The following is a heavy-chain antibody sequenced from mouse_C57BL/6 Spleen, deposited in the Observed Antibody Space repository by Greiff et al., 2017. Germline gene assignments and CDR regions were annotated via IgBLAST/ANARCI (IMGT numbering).Heavy chain of an antibody. CDR1: GYTFTSYW. D-gene: IGHD1-2*01. J-gene: IGHJ2*01. CDR2: IYPGSGST. Sequence: QVQLQQPGAELVKPGASVKMSCKASGYTFTSYWITWVKQRPGQGLEWIGDIYPGSGSTNYNEKFKSKATLTVDTSSSTAYMQLSSLTSEDSAVYSCARERLTSYCFDYWGQGTTLTVSS. CDR3: ARERLTSYCFDY. V-gene: IGHV1-55*01.